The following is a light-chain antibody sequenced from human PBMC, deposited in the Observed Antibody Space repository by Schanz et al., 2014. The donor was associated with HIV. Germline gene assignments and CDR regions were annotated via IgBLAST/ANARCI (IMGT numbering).Light chain of an antibody. V-gene: IGKV3-15*01. J-gene: IGKJ3*01. CDR3: QQYNKWPG. CDR2: GAS. Sequence: EIVLTQSPATLSVSPGERATLSCRASQSVSNNLAWYQQTPGQVPRLLIYGASTRATGVPARFSGSGSGTEFTLTISSLQSEDFAVYYCQQYNKWPGFGPGTKVDI. CDR1: QSVSNN.